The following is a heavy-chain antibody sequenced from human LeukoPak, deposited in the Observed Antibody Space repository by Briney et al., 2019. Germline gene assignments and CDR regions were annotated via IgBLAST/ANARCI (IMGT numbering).Heavy chain of an antibody. J-gene: IGHJ4*02. CDR3: ARIKVGATGIDY. V-gene: IGHV3-74*01. D-gene: IGHD1-26*01. CDR2: INTDGSHI. CDR1: GFTFNNFW. Sequence: GGSLRLSCAASGFTFNNFWMHWVHQAPGKGLVWVSRINTDGSHINYADSVKGRFTFSRDNAKNTLYLQMNSLRAEDTAVYYCARIKVGATGIDYWGQGTLVTVSS.